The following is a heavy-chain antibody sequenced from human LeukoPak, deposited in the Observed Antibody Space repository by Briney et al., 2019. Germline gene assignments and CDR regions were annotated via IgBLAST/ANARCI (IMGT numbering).Heavy chain of an antibody. D-gene: IGHD5-24*01. CDR3: AKDSSGDGYEYYFDY. CDR1: GFTFSSYA. CDR2: ISGSGGST. V-gene: IGHV3-23*01. Sequence: GGSLRLSCAASGFTFSSYAMSWVRQAPGKGLEWVSAISGSGGSTYYADSVKGRFTISRDNAKNSLYLQMNSLRAEDTALYYCAKDSSGDGYEYYFDYWGQGTLVTVSS. J-gene: IGHJ4*02.